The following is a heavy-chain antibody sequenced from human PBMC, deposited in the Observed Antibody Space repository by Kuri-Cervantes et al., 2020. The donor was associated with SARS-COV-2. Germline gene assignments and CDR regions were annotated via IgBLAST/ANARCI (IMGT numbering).Heavy chain of an antibody. CDR2: ISSSSSYI. Sequence: GGSLRLSCAASGFTFSSYSMNWVRQAPGKGLEWVSSISSSSSYIYYADSVKGRFTISRDNAKNSLYLQMNSLRAEDTAVYYCARALDGVVTRYYYYCGMDVWGQGTTVTVSS. J-gene: IGHJ6*02. CDR1: GFTFSSYS. CDR3: ARALDGVVTRYYYYCGMDV. V-gene: IGHV3-21*01. D-gene: IGHD3-3*01.